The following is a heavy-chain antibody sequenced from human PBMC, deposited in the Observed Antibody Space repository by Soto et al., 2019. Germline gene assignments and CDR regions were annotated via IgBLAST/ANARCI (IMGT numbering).Heavy chain of an antibody. J-gene: IGHJ6*02. CDR1: GFTFSSYS. CDR3: ARGWRELLPRVGLGMDV. Sequence: GGSLRLSCAASGFTFSSYSMNWVRQAPGKGLEWVSYISSSSSTIYYADSVKGRFTISRDNAKNSLYLQMNSLRDEDTAVYYCARGWRELLPRVGLGMDVWGQGTTVTVSS. CDR2: ISSSSSTI. D-gene: IGHD1-26*01. V-gene: IGHV3-48*02.